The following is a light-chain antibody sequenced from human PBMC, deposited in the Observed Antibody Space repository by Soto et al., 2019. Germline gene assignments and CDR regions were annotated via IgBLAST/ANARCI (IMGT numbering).Light chain of an antibody. CDR2: EVN. J-gene: IGLJ2*01. V-gene: IGLV2-14*01. Sequence: QSVLTQPASVSGSPGQSITISCAGVSSDVGGYKYVSWYQQHPGKAPKLMIFEVNNRPSVVSSRFSGSESGNTASLTISALQAEDEADYYCSLYTSSRSLVFGGGTKLTVL. CDR1: SSDVGGYKY. CDR3: SLYTSSRSLV.